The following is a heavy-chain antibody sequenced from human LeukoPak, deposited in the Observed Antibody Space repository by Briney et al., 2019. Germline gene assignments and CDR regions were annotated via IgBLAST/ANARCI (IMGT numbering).Heavy chain of an antibody. CDR3: AKGGALFAVASYFDY. Sequence: GGSLRLSCAASGFTFSSYSMNWVRQAPGKGLEWVSSISSSSSYIYYADSVKGRFTISRDNAKNSLYLQMNSLRAEDTALYYCAKGGALFAVASYFDYWGQGTLVTVSS. V-gene: IGHV3-21*04. J-gene: IGHJ4*02. D-gene: IGHD6-19*01. CDR1: GFTFSSYS. CDR2: ISSSSSYI.